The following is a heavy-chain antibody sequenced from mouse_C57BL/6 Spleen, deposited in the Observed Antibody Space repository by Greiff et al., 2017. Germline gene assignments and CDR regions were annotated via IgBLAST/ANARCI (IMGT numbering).Heavy chain of an antibody. V-gene: IGHV5-9-1*02. CDR1: GFTFSSYA. CDR2: ISSGGDYI. D-gene: IGHD2-4*01. CDR3: TRERDYGYAMDY. J-gene: IGHJ4*01. Sequence: EVQVVESGEGLVKPGGSLKLSCAASGFTFSSYAMSWVRQTPEKRLEWVAYISSGGDYIYYADTVKGRFTISRDNARNTLYLQMSSLKSEDTAMYYCTRERDYGYAMDYWGQGTSVTVSS.